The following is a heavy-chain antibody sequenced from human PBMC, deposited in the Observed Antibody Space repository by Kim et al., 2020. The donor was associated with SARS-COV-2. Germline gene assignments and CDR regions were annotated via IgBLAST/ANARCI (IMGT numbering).Heavy chain of an antibody. CDR3: AKVGYSSSTSWFKYGMDV. V-gene: IGHV3-74*01. D-gene: IGHD2-2*01. CDR1: GFTFSSYW. J-gene: IGHJ6*02. CDR2: INSDGSYI. Sequence: GGSLRLSCAVSGFTFSSYWMHWVRQAPGKGLVWVSRINSDGSYINYADSVKGRFTISRDNAKNTLYLQMNSLKAEDTAVYYCAKVGYSSSTSWFKYGMDVWGQGTTVTVSS.